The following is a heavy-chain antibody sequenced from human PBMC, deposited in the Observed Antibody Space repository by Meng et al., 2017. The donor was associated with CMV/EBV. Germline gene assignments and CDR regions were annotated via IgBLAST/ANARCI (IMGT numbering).Heavy chain of an antibody. CDR1: GFTVSSNY. CDR2: IYSGGST. V-gene: IGHV3-53*01. Sequence: GGSLRLSCAASGFTVSSNYMSWVRQAPGKGLEWVSVIYSGGSTYYADSVQGRFTISRDNSKNTLYLQMNSLRAEDTAVYYCARGTNSGSYSAFDIWGQGTMVTVSS. CDR3: ARGTNSGSYSAFDI. D-gene: IGHD1-26*01. J-gene: IGHJ3*02.